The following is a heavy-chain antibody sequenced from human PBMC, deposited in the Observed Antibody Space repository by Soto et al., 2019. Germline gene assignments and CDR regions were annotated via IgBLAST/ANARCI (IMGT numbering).Heavy chain of an antibody. CDR2: VTSSPSSI. CDR1: GFTFSGFS. V-gene: IGHV3-21*01. J-gene: IGHJ4*02. CDR3: AREADFASSGYVLDY. D-gene: IGHD3-22*01. Sequence: GGSLRLSWAASGFTFSGFSLNWVRQAPGKGLEWVSSVTSSPSSIFYADSVKGRFTISRDDAQDSLSLQRNSLRDDDTAVYYCAREADFASSGYVLDYWGLGTMVTVSS.